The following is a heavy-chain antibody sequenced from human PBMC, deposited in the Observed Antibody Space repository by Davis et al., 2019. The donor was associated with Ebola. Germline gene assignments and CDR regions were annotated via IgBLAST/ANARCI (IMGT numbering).Heavy chain of an antibody. CDR2: IIPMVGTA. CDR1: GGTFSTYD. CDR3: ARDLGRYDDH. D-gene: IGHD1-26*01. J-gene: IGHJ4*02. Sequence: AASVKVSCKASGGTFSTYDINWVRQAPGQGLEWMGTIIPMVGTATYAQKFQGRVTITADKSTSTAYMEMSGLRSEDTAVYYCARDLGRYDDHWGQGTLVTVSS. V-gene: IGHV1-69*04.